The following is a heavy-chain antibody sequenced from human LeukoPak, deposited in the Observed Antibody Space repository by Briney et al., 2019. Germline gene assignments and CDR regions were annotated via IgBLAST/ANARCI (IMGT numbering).Heavy chain of an antibody. D-gene: IGHD3-10*01. Sequence: SETLSLTCTVSGGSISSSTYYWGWIRQPPGKGLEWIGSIYYIGRTHYNPSLKNRVTISVDTSKSQFSLKLSSVTAADTAVYYCARDLSHYYGSGSYLGLDVWGKGTTVTISS. V-gene: IGHV4-39*07. CDR3: ARDLSHYYGSGSYLGLDV. J-gene: IGHJ6*04. CDR1: GGSISSSTYY. CDR2: IYYIGRT.